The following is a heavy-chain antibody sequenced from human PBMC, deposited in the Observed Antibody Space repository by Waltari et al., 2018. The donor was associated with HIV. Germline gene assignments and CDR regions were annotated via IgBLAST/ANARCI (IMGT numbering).Heavy chain of an antibody. CDR3: ARDPTYYDYVWGSYRPPSPVDY. Sequence: QLQLQESGPGLVKPSETMSLTCTVSGGSISSSSYYWGWIRQPPGKGLEWIGSIYYSGSTYYNPTLKSRVTISVYTSKNQFSLKVSSVTAADTAVYYCARDPTYYDYVWGSYRPPSPVDYWGQGTLVTVSS. CDR2: IYYSGST. D-gene: IGHD3-16*02. CDR1: GGSISSSSYY. J-gene: IGHJ4*02. V-gene: IGHV4-39*07.